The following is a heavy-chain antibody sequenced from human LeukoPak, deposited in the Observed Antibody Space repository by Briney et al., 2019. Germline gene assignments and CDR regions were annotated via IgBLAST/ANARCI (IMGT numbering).Heavy chain of an antibody. D-gene: IGHD5-18*01. CDR1: GFTVSSNH. CDR2: IYSGGDT. V-gene: IGHV3-53*01. CDR3: AREGGYSYGYGPKFDY. J-gene: IGHJ4*02. Sequence: GGSLRLSCAASGFTVSSNHMSWVRQAPGKGLEWVSVIYSGGDTYYADSVKGRFTISRDNSKNTLYLQMNSLRVEDTAVYYCAREGGYSYGYGPKFDYWGQGTLVTVSS.